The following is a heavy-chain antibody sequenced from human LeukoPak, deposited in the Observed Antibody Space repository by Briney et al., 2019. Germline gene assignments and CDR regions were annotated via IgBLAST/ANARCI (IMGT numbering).Heavy chain of an antibody. D-gene: IGHD4-17*01. J-gene: IGHJ6*03. CDR3: AREGPLAVTTSSYYYYYMDV. V-gene: IGHV4-61*02. CDR1: GGSISSGSYY. CDR2: IYTSGST. Sequence: RTSETLSLTCTVSGGSISSGSYYWSWIRQPAGKGLEWIGRIYTSGSTNYNPSLKSRVTISVDTSKNQFSLKLSSVTAADTAVYYCAREGPLAVTTSSYYYYYMDVWGKGTTVTISS.